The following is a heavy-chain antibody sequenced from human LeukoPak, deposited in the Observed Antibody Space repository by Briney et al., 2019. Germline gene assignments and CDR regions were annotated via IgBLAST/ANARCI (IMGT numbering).Heavy chain of an antibody. J-gene: IGHJ6*02. CDR2: ISGSGGST. D-gene: IGHD3-10*01. CDR1: GFTFSSYA. Sequence: GGSLRLSCAASGFTFSSYAMSWVRQAPGKGLEWVSAISGSGGSTYYADSVKGRFTISRDNSKNTLYLQMNSLRAEDTAVYYCAREYYYGSGSSYYYYYGMDVWGQGTTVTVSS. V-gene: IGHV3-23*01. CDR3: AREYYYGSGSSYYYYYGMDV.